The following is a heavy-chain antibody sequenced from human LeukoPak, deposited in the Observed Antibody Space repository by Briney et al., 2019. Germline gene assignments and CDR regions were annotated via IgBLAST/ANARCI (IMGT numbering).Heavy chain of an antibody. CDR1: GFTFSSYA. CDR2: ISSNGGST. D-gene: IGHD2-2*01. Sequence: GGSLRLSCSASGFTFSSYAMHWVRQAPGKGLEYVSAISSNGGSTYYADSVKGRFTISRDNSKNSLYLQMNSLRAEDTAVYYCARDDCSSISCYHNWFDPWGQGTLVTVSS. CDR3: ARDDCSSISCYHNWFDP. V-gene: IGHV3-64*04. J-gene: IGHJ5*02.